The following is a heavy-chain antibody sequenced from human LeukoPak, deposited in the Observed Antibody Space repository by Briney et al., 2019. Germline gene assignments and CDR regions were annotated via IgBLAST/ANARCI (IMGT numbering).Heavy chain of an antibody. D-gene: IGHD2-15*01. V-gene: IGHV4-59*01. J-gene: IGHJ3*02. CDR1: GGSISSYY. CDR3: AACSGGSCYRNDAFDT. Sequence: PSETLSLTCTVSGGSISSYYWSWIRQPPGKRLEWIGYIYYSGSTNYNPSLKSRVTISVDTSKNQFSLKLSSVTAADTAVYYCAACSGGSCYRNDAFDTWGQGTMVTVSS. CDR2: IYYSGST.